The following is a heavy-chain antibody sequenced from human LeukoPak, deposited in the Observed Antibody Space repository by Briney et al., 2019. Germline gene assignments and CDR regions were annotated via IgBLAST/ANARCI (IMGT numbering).Heavy chain of an antibody. CDR1: GFTFSSYG. Sequence: GSLRLSCAASGFTFSSYGMHWVRQAPGKGLEWVAFIRYDGSNKYYADSVKGRFTTSRDNSKNTLYLQMNSLRAEDTAVYYCAKELGYCSGGSCYYVYYYGMDVWGQGTTVTVSS. CDR3: AKELGYCSGGSCYYVYYYGMDV. V-gene: IGHV3-30*02. CDR2: IRYDGSNK. D-gene: IGHD2-15*01. J-gene: IGHJ6*02.